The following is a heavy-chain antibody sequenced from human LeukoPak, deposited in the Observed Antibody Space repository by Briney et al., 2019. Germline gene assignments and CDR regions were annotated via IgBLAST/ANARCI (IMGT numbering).Heavy chain of an antibody. CDR3: AGLLYGSGRHHYDYDGMDV. V-gene: IGHV4-34*01. J-gene: IGHJ6*04. CDR1: GGSFSGYY. CDR2: INHSGST. D-gene: IGHD3-10*01. Sequence: SETLSLTCGVYGGSFSGYYWGWLRQPPGKGLEWIGEINHSGSTNYNPSLKSRVTISVDTSKNQFSLKLSSVTAADTAVYYCAGLLYGSGRHHYDYDGMDVWGKGTTGTVSS.